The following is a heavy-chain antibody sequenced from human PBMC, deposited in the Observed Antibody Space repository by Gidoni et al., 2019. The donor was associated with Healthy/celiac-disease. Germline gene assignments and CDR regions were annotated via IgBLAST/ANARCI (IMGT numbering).Heavy chain of an antibody. Sequence: QLQLVESGGGAVQPRRSLSLSCAASGFTFSSYGMHWVRQATGKGLEWVAVISDDGSNKYYADSVKGRFTISRDNSKNTLYLQMNSLRAEDTAVYYCAKRNYYYMDVWGKGTTVTVSS. CDR2: ISDDGSNK. CDR3: AKRNYYYMDV. J-gene: IGHJ6*03. CDR1: GFTFSSYG. V-gene: IGHV3-30*18.